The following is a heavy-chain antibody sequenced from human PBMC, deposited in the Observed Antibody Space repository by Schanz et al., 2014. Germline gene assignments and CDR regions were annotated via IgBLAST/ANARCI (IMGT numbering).Heavy chain of an antibody. Sequence: VQLVESGGGLVQPGGSVRLSCGASGFSFSTHCMAWVRQAPGKGLEWVANIGDDGADKYYLDSVRGRFTISRDNTKNVLHQEMNNLRAEDTAVYFWARESCGQDHLVTESHKYTDMDVWGKGTTVTVSS. CDR3: ARESCGQDHLVTESHKYTDMDV. CDR1: GFSFSTHC. CDR2: IGDDGADK. V-gene: IGHV3-7*01. D-gene: IGHD6-6*01. J-gene: IGHJ6*03.